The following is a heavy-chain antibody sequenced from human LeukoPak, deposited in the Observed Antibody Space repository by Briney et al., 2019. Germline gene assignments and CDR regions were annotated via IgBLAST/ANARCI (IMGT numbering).Heavy chain of an antibody. CDR3: ARHGGNSVYDPFEH. J-gene: IGHJ4*02. V-gene: IGHV4-59*08. CDR1: GGSISSHY. D-gene: IGHD5/OR15-5a*01. CDR2: IFYTGNT. Sequence: PSETLSLTCTVSGGSISSHYWSWIRQSPGKGLEWIGCIFYTGNTNYNPSLKSRVTISADTSKKQFSLRLSSVTAADTAVYYCARHGGNSVYDPFEHWGQGTLVTVSS.